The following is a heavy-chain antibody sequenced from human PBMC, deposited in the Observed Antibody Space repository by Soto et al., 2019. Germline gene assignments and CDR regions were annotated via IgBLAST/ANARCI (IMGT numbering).Heavy chain of an antibody. J-gene: IGHJ5*02. CDR3: ARQDYDLLTGSGNWFDP. Sequence: TLSLTCTVSGGSISSGDYYWSWIRQPPGKGLEWTGYIYYSGSTYYNPSLKSRITISVDTSKNQFSLKLRSVTAADTAVYYCARQDYDLLTGSGNWFDPWGQGTLVTVSS. V-gene: IGHV4-30-4*01. D-gene: IGHD3-9*01. CDR2: IYYSGST. CDR1: GGSISSGDYY.